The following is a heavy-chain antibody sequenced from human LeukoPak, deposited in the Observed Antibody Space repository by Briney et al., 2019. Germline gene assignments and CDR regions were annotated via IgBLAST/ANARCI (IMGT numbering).Heavy chain of an antibody. CDR2: INPNSGGT. CDR1: GYTFTGYY. J-gene: IGHJ4*02. V-gene: IGHV1-2*02. Sequence: GASVKVSCKASGYTFTGYYMHWVRQAPGQGLEWMGWINPNSGGTNYAQKFQGRVTMTRDMSISTAYMELSRLRSDDTAVYYCARSRYCTNGVCYHPFDYWGQGTLVTVSS. D-gene: IGHD2-8*01. CDR3: ARSRYCTNGVCYHPFDY.